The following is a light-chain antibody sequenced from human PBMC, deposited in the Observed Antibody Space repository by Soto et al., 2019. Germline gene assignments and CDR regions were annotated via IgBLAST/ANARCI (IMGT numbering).Light chain of an antibody. CDR1: QTINSY. CDR2: AAS. Sequence: DIQMTQFPSSLSASVGDRVTITCRASQTINSYLNWYQHKPGKGPKLLIYAASTLQVGVPSRFSDNESGTDLTPVIGGLQPVDFAADYSDRGYGTAYCVGGGIDIEIK. CDR3: DRGYGTAYC. V-gene: IGKV1-39*01. J-gene: IGKJ4*01.